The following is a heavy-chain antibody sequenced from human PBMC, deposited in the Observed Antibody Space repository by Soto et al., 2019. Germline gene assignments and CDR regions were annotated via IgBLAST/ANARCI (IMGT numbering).Heavy chain of an antibody. CDR3: SKWSGFGDA. CDR1: GFDFSSNS. V-gene: IGHV3-23*01. J-gene: IGHJ5*02. D-gene: IGHD2-15*01. Sequence: EVQLLESGGGLVRPGGSLRLSCVASGFDFSSNSMTWARQAPGKGLEWVVGISRNGDITFYRDSVKGRFTISRDISKSTLFLQLNRLRVEDTAMYFCSKWSGFGDAWGQGTLVTVS. CDR2: ISRNGDIT.